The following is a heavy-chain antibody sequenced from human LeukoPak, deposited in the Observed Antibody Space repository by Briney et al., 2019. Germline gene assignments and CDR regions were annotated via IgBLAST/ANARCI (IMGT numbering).Heavy chain of an antibody. CDR1: GFTFSSYS. V-gene: IGHV3-23*01. J-gene: IGHJ4*02. CDR3: AKDLSPGPD. Sequence: GGSLRLSCAASGFTFSSYSMNWVRQAPGKGLKWVSAIIGSGLTTYYADSVKGRFTISRDNSKNTLYLQMNSLRAEDTAVYYGAKDLSPGPDWGQGTLVTVSS. CDR2: IIGSGLTT.